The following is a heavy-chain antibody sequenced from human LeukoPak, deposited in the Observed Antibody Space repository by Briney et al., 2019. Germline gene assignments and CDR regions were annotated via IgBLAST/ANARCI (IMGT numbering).Heavy chain of an antibody. D-gene: IGHD2-15*01. J-gene: IGHJ4*02. CDR2: IHNSGST. V-gene: IGHV4-59*01. Sequence: SETLSLTCTVSGGSISSYYWSWIRQPPGKGLEWIGYIHNSGSTNYNPSLKSRVTISVDTSNNQFSLKLSSVTAADTAVYYCARGGASSRYLNSWGQGTLVTVSS. CDR1: GGSISSYY. CDR3: ARGGASSRYLNS.